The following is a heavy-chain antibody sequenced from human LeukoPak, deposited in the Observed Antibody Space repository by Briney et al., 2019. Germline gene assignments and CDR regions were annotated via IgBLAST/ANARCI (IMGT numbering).Heavy chain of an antibody. V-gene: IGHV4-39*01. D-gene: IGHD6-13*01. J-gene: IGHJ4*02. CDR1: GGSISSSSYY. Sequence: SETLSLTCTVSGGSISSSSYYWGWIRQPPGKGLEWIGSIYYSGSTYYNPSLKSRVTISVDTSKNQLSLKLSSVTAADTAVYYCASRIAAAGYYFDYWGQGTLVTVSS. CDR3: ASRIAAAGYYFDY. CDR2: IYYSGST.